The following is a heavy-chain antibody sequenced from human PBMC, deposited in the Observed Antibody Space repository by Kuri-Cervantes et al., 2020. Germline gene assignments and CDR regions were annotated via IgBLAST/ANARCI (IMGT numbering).Heavy chain of an antibody. CDR3: ARDLVLRYFDWPRRGNYYYYYMDV. D-gene: IGHD3-9*01. CDR2: ISYDGSNK. Sequence: GGSLRLSCAASGFTFSSYGMHWVRQAPGKGLEWVAVISYDGSNKYYADSVKGRFTISRDNSKNTLYLQMNSLRAEDTAVYYCARDLVLRYFDWPRRGNYYYYYMDVWGKGTTVTVSS. V-gene: IGHV3-30*03. J-gene: IGHJ6*03. CDR1: GFTFSSYG.